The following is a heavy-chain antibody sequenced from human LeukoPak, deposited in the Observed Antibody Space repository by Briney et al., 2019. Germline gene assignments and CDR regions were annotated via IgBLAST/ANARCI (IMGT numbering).Heavy chain of an antibody. D-gene: IGHD3-3*01. CDR3: AITKTPQGILEWLVY. V-gene: IGHV1-2*02. J-gene: IGHJ4*02. CDR2: INPHSGDT. Sequence: ASVKVSCKASGYTFTDYYLHWVRQAPGQGLEWMGWINPHSGDTNYAQKFQGRVTMTRDTSISTAYMELSRLRSDDTAVYYCAITKTPQGILEWLVYWGQGTLVTVSS. CDR1: GYTFTDYY.